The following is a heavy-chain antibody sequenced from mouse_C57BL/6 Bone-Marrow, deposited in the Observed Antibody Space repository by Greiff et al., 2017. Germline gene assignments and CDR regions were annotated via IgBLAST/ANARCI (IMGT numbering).Heavy chain of an antibody. CDR3: TTEVTTPDY. CDR1: GFNIKDDY. Sequence: EVQRVESGAELVRPGASVKLSCTASGFNIKDDYMHWVKQRPEQGLEWIGWIDPENGDTEYASKFQGKATITADTSSNTAYLQLSSLTSEDTAVYYCTTEVTTPDYWGQGTTLTVSS. D-gene: IGHD2-2*01. V-gene: IGHV14-4*01. CDR2: IDPENGDT. J-gene: IGHJ2*01.